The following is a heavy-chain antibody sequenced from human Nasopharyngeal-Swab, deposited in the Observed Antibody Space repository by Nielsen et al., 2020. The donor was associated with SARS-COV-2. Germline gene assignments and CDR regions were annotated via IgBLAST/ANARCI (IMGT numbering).Heavy chain of an antibody. Sequence: GESLKISCAASGFSFSTYSMNWVRQAPGKGLEWVSSISPTSTYIYYADSVKGRFTISRDNTRNSLYLQMNSLRAEDTAVYYCAKPSSGTYFSAFDIWGQGTMVTVSS. D-gene: IGHD1-26*01. CDR3: AKPSSGTYFSAFDI. J-gene: IGHJ3*02. CDR2: ISPTSTYI. CDR1: GFSFSTYS. V-gene: IGHV3-21*01.